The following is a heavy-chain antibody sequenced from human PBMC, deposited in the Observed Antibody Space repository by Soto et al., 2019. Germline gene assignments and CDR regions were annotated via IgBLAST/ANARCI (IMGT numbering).Heavy chain of an antibody. CDR1: GYTFTSYA. CDR3: ARALGSYYDSSGYYFYVNY. CDR2: INAGNGHT. Sequence: GASVKVSCKASGYTFTSYAMHWVRQAPGQRLEWMGWINAGNGHTKYSQKFQGRVTISRDTSASTAYMELSSLRSEDTAVYYCARALGSYYDSSGYYFYVNYWGQGTLVTVS. J-gene: IGHJ4*02. D-gene: IGHD3-22*01. V-gene: IGHV1-3*01.